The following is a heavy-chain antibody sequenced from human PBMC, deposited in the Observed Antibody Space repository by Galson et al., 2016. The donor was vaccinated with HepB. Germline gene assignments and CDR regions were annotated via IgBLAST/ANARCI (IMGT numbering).Heavy chain of an antibody. D-gene: IGHD3-10*01. CDR2: IFPGDSDT. J-gene: IGHJ6*02. CDR1: GYNFANYW. V-gene: IGHV5-51*01. Sequence: QSGAEVKKPGESLRISCKGSGYNFANYWIGWVRQMPGRGLEWMGIIFPGDSDTRYSPSLEGQVTISADNSLSTAYLQWISLKASDTATYYCARTISLLRGVVRGMDFWGQGTTVTVSS. CDR3: ARTISLLRGVVRGMDF.